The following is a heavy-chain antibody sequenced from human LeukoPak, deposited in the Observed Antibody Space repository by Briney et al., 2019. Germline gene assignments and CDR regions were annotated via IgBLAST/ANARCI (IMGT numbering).Heavy chain of an antibody. D-gene: IGHD6-19*01. CDR3: AVGIRVVSGGWYGGLDY. CDR2: IYTSGST. V-gene: IGHV4-4*07. J-gene: IGHJ4*02. CDR1: GGSISSYY. Sequence: SETLSLTCTVSGGSISSYYWSWIRQPAGKGLEWIGRIYTSGSTNYNPSLKSRVTMSVDTSKNQFSLKLSSVTAADTAVYYCAVGIRVVSGGWYGGLDYWGQGTLVTVSS.